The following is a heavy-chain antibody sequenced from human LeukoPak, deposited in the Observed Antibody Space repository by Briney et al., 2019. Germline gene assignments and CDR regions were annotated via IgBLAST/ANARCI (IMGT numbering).Heavy chain of an antibody. CDR2: MNPNSGDA. D-gene: IGHD3-10*01. CDR1: GYTFTNYD. V-gene: IGHV1-8*01. CDR3: AAWGGITLVRGVPNYYSYYMDV. J-gene: IGHJ6*03. Sequence: ASVKVSCKASGYTFTNYDINWVRQATGQGLEWMGWMNPNSGDAGYAQKFQGRVTMTRDTSINTAYMELSSLTSEDTAEYYCAAWGGITLVRGVPNYYSYYMDVWGRGTTVTVSS.